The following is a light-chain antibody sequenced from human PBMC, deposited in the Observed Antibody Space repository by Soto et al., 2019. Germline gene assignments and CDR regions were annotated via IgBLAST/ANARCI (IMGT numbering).Light chain of an antibody. Sequence: EIVLTQSPDTLSLSPGENATLSCRASQSVSSSLAWYQQKPGQAPRLLISDTSNRATGIPARFSGSGSGTDFTLTISSLEPEDFAVYYCQQRSNWRITFGQGTRLEIK. CDR2: DTS. CDR1: QSVSSS. J-gene: IGKJ5*01. V-gene: IGKV3-11*01. CDR3: QQRSNWRIT.